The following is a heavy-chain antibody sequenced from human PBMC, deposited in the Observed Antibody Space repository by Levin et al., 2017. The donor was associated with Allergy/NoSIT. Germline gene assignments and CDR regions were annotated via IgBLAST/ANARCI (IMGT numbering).Heavy chain of an antibody. J-gene: IGHJ4*02. CDR3: AKGGGHFGRPYYFDY. CDR1: GFTFSSYA. CDR2: ISGSGGST. V-gene: IGHV3-23*01. D-gene: IGHD3-3*01. Sequence: QSGGSLRLSCAASGFTFSSYAMSWVRQAPGKGLEWVSAISGSGGSTYYADSVKGRFTISRDNSKNTLYLQMNSLRAEDTAVYYCAKGGGHFGRPYYFDYWGQGTLVTVSS.